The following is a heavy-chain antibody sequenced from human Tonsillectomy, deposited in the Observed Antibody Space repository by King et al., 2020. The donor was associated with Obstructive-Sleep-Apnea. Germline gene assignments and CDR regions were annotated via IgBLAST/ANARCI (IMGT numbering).Heavy chain of an antibody. CDR1: GFTFSSYS. J-gene: IGHJ4*02. D-gene: IGHD3-10*01. Sequence: VQLVDFGGGLVKPGGSLRLSCAASGFTFSSYSLNWGRQAPGKGLEWVSSISSSSSYIYYADSVRGRFTISRDNAKNSLYLQMNSLRAEDTAVYYCATDRTGSLDYWGQGTLATVSS. CDR2: ISSSSSYI. CDR3: ATDRTGSLDY. V-gene: IGHV3-21*01.